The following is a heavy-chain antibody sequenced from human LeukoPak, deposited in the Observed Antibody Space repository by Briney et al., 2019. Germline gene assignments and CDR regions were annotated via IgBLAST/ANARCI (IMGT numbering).Heavy chain of an antibody. J-gene: IGHJ5*02. V-gene: IGHV4-39*01. CDR3: ARHNGSYLDGWFDP. Sequence: SETLSLTCTVSGGSISSTGYNWGWIRQPPGKGLEWIGSIFYGGRTYYSPTLKSRVTISVDTSKNQFSLKLSSVTAADTAVYYCARHNGSYLDGWFDPWGQGTLVTVSS. D-gene: IGHD1-26*01. CDR1: GGSISSTGYN. CDR2: IFYGGRT.